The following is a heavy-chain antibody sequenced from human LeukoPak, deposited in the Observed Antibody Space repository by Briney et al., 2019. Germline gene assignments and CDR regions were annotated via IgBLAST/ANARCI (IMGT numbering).Heavy chain of an antibody. CDR2: ISYDGSNK. J-gene: IGHJ3*02. Sequence: PGRSLRLSCAASGFTFSSYGMHWVRQAPGKGLEWVAVISYDGSNKYYADSVKGRFTISRDNSKNTLYLQMNSLRAEDTAVYYCANPITMVRGVTDAFDIWGQGTMVTVSS. V-gene: IGHV3-30*18. CDR1: GFTFSSYG. CDR3: ANPITMVRGVTDAFDI. D-gene: IGHD3-10*01.